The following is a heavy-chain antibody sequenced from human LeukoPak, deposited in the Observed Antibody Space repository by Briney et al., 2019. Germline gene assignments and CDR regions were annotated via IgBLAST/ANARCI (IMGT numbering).Heavy chain of an antibody. Sequence: GESLKISCKGSGYSFTSYWISWVRQMPGKGLEWMGRIDPSDSYTNYSPSFQGHVTISADKSISTAYLQWSSLKASDTDMYYCARLAYCGGDCYSNFDYWGQGTLVTVSS. CDR3: ARLAYCGGDCYSNFDY. CDR2: IDPSDSYT. D-gene: IGHD2-21*02. J-gene: IGHJ4*02. V-gene: IGHV5-10-1*01. CDR1: GYSFTSYW.